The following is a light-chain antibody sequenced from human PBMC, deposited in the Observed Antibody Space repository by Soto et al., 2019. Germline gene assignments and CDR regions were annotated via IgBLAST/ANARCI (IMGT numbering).Light chain of an antibody. CDR1: SGHNNYA. Sequence: QSVLTQSPSASASLGASVKLTCTLSSGHNNYAIAWHQQQPEKGPRYLMKLKSDGSHIKGEGAPDRFSGSSSGAERYLTISSLQSEDEADYYCQTWDSGIRVFGGGSKVNVL. CDR2: LKSDGSH. V-gene: IGLV4-69*01. CDR3: QTWDSGIRV. J-gene: IGLJ2*01.